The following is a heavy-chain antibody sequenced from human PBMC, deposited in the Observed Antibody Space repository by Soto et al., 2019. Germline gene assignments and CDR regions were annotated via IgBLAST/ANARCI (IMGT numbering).Heavy chain of an antibody. V-gene: IGHV3-9*01. J-gene: IGHJ3*02. Sequence: EVQLVESGGGLVQPGRSLRLSCVASGFTFGDYGMHWVRQSPGRGPEWVSGVTWNSGNIAYAETVKGRFTISRDNAKNSLYLPMNSLRAEETALYYCLKDGLTSLFGLVYDGSNIWGHGTMVIVSS. CDR1: GFTFGDYG. D-gene: IGHD3-3*01. CDR3: LKDGLTSLFGLVYDGSNI. CDR2: VTWNSGNI.